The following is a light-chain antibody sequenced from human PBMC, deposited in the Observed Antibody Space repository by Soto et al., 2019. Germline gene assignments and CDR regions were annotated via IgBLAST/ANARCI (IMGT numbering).Light chain of an antibody. J-gene: IGLJ3*02. Sequence: QSALTQPASVSGSPGQSITISCTGTSNDVGAYNYVSWYQQHPGKAPKLMISEVSNRPSGISNRFSGSKSGNTASLTISGRQAEDEAEYDCNSYTTTSTWVFGGGTKLTVL. CDR3: NSYTTTSTWV. V-gene: IGLV2-14*01. CDR2: EVS. CDR1: SNDVGAYNY.